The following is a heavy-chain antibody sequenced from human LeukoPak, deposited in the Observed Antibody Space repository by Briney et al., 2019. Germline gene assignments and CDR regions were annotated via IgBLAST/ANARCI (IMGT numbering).Heavy chain of an antibody. Sequence: SQTLSLTCAISGDSVSSNSAAWNWVRQSPSTGLEWLGRTVYRSQWYNDYALSVKSRITINPDTSKNQFSLQLNSVTPEDTAVYYCAGGTAAGGLAYWSQGTLVTVSS. CDR3: AGGTAAGGLAY. D-gene: IGHD6-13*01. J-gene: IGHJ4*02. CDR2: TVYRSQWYN. CDR1: GDSVSSNSAA. V-gene: IGHV6-1*01.